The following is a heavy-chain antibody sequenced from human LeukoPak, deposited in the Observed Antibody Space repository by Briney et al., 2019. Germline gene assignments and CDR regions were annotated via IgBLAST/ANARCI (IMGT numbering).Heavy chain of an antibody. Sequence: GGSLRLSCAASGFTFSNYWMGWVRQAPGKGREWVSAISGSGGSTYYADSVKGRFTISRDNSKNTLYLQMNSLRAEDTAVYYCAKGGERGYCSSTSCFAYGMDVWGQGTTVTVSS. J-gene: IGHJ6*02. CDR1: GFTFSNYW. CDR2: ISGSGGST. CDR3: AKGGERGYCSSTSCFAYGMDV. V-gene: IGHV3-23*01. D-gene: IGHD2-2*01.